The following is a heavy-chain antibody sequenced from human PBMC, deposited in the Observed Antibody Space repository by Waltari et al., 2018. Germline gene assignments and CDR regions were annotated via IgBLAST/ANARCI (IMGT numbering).Heavy chain of an antibody. J-gene: IGHJ4*02. D-gene: IGHD4-4*01. Sequence: QLQLQESGPGLVKPSETLSLTCTVSGGSISSSSYYWAWIRQPPGKGLEWIGSIYYSGSTYYNPSLKSRVTISVDTSKNQFSLKLSSVTAADTAVYYCARLGYTVTTLIPFDYWGQGTLVTVSS. CDR1: GGSISSSSYY. V-gene: IGHV4-39*01. CDR2: IYYSGST. CDR3: ARLGYTVTTLIPFDY.